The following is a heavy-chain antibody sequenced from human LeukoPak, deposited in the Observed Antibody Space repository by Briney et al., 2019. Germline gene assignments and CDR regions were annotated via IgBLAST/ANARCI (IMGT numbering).Heavy chain of an antibody. CDR3: ARDKGRPNYYGSGSYRRDAFDI. Sequence: SETLSLTCTVSGGSISSYYWSWIRQPPGKGLEWIGYIYYSGSTNYNPSLKSRVTISVDTSKNQFSLKLSSVTAADTAVYYCARDKGRPNYYGSGSYRRDAFDIWGQGTMVTVSS. V-gene: IGHV4-59*01. CDR1: GGSISSYY. D-gene: IGHD3-10*01. J-gene: IGHJ3*02. CDR2: IYYSGST.